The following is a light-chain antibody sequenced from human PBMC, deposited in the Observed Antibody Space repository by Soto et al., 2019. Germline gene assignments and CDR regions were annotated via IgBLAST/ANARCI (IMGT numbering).Light chain of an antibody. Sequence: SYELTQPPSVSVAPGQTARITCGGNNIGSKSVHWYQQKPGQAPVLVVYDDNDRPSGIPERFSGSDSGNTATQTISRVEAGDEADYYCQVWHSGVDWVFGGGTKLTVL. CDR3: QVWHSGVDWV. J-gene: IGLJ2*01. V-gene: IGLV3-21*02. CDR1: NIGSKS. CDR2: DDN.